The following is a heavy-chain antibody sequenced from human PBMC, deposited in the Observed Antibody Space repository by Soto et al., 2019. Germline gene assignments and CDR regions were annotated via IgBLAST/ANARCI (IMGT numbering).Heavy chain of an antibody. Sequence: QVQLQESGPGLAKPSGTLSLTCAVSGGSITSSNWWSWVRQSPRKGLEWVGEIYHNGSTNYNPSLKIRLTMLVDKSKNQFALELRSLTAADTAVYYCARARGAIVGVVIRNWFDPWGQGTLVTVSS. CDR3: ARARGAIVGVVIRNWFDP. CDR2: IYHNGST. CDR1: GGSITSSNW. J-gene: IGHJ5*02. D-gene: IGHD3-3*01. V-gene: IGHV4-4*02.